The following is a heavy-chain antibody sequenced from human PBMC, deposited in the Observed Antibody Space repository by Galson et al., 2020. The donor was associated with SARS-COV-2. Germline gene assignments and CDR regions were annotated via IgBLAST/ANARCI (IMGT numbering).Heavy chain of an antibody. CDR3: AREENFFLVVTVTRMCYFDY. J-gene: IGHJ4*02. D-gene: IGHD2-21*02. CDR1: GGSFSGYY. Sequence: SETLSLTCAVYGGSFSGYYWSWIRQPPGKGLEWIGEINSSGSTNYNPSLKSQVTISVDTSKNHFSLKLSSVIAADTAVYYCAREENFFLVVTVTRMCYFDYWGRGTLATVSS. CDR2: INSSGST. V-gene: IGHV4-34*01.